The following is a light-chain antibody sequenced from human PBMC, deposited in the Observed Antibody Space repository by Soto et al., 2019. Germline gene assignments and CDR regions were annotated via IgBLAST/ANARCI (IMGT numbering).Light chain of an antibody. CDR1: QSVSSN. CDR3: QQYNNWLIT. J-gene: IGKJ5*01. Sequence: EIVMTQSPATLSVSPGERATLSCRASQSVSSNFAWYQQKPGQAPRLLIYGASTRATGIPARFSGSGSGTEFTLTISSLQSEDVAVYYCQQYNNWLITFGQGTRLEIK. V-gene: IGKV3-15*01. CDR2: GAS.